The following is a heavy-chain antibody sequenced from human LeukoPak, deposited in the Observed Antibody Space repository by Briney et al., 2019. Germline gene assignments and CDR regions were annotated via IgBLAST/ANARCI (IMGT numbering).Heavy chain of an antibody. D-gene: IGHD3-3*01. Sequence: SETLSLTCAVYGGSFSGYYWSWIRQPPGKGLEWIGEINHSGSTNYNPSLKSRVTISVATSKNQFSLKLSSVTAADTAVYYCARGRFLEWLSKGNYYYMDVWGKGTTATVSS. CDR1: GGSFSGYY. V-gene: IGHV4-34*01. CDR3: ARGRFLEWLSKGNYYYMDV. J-gene: IGHJ6*03. CDR2: INHSGST.